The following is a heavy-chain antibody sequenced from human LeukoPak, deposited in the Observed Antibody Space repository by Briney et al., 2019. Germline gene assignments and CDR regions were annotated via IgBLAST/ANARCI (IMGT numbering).Heavy chain of an antibody. D-gene: IGHD5-18*01. V-gene: IGHV3-64D*09. J-gene: IGHJ3*02. CDR3: VKWNVDTAMGDAFDI. CDR1: GFTFSTYA. CDR2: ISSNGGST. Sequence: GGSLRLSCSASGFTFSTYAMHWVRQAPGKGLEYVSAISSNGGSTYYADSVKGRFTISRDNSKNTLYLQMSSLRAEDTAVYYCVKWNVDTAMGDAFDIWGQGTMVTVSS.